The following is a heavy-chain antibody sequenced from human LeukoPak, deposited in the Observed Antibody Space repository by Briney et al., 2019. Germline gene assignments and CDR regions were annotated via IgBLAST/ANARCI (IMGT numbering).Heavy chain of an antibody. CDR2: IYYRRST. CDR1: GGSISSGGYY. V-gene: IGHV4-31*01. Sequence: SETLSLTCTVSGGSISSGGYYWIWIRQHPGQVLEWIGYIYYRRSTDYNPCLKSQVTISVDTSKNQLSLKLSYVTAAATAVYYCARQYCSSASCYPNNWFDPWGQGTLVTVSS. CDR3: ARQYCSSASCYPNNWFDP. J-gene: IGHJ5*02. D-gene: IGHD2-2*01.